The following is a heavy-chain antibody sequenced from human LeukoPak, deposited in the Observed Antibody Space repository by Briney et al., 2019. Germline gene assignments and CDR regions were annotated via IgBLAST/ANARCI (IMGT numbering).Heavy chain of an antibody. CDR1: GFTLSSYA. CDR2: IRRNGGST. J-gene: IGHJ4*02. Sequence: GGCLSLSCAASGFTLSSYAMHWVRQAPGRGMECVSAIRRNGGSTYYANSVKGRFTISRDNSKNPLYLQMGSLRVEDMAVYYCARPYGSGSYYNWAYFDYWGRGTLVTVSS. D-gene: IGHD3-10*01. V-gene: IGHV3-64*01. CDR3: ARPYGSGSYYNWAYFDY.